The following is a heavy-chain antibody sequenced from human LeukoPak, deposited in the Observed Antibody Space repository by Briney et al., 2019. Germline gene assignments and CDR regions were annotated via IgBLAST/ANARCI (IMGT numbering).Heavy chain of an antibody. D-gene: IGHD1-26*01. V-gene: IGHV4-4*09. J-gene: IGHJ5*02. Sequence: SETLSLTRTVSGGSINTHYWIWIRQPPGKGLEWIGYIYSSGNTHYNPSLMSRVSMSVDTSKSQFSLKLSSVTAADTAVYYCARGELLLDWFDPWGQGTLVTVSS. CDR2: IYSSGNT. CDR3: ARGELLLDWFDP. CDR1: GGSINTHY.